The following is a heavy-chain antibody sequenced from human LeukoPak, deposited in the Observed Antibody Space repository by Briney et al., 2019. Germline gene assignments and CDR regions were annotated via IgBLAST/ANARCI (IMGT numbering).Heavy chain of an antibody. D-gene: IGHD1-14*01. J-gene: IGHJ6*03. Sequence: SETLSLTCTVSGGSISSYYWSWIRQPPGKGLEWIGYIYYSGSTNYNPSLKSRVTISVDTSKNQFSLKLSSVTAADTAVYYCARGGRNHKYYYYYMDVWGKGTTVTISS. CDR1: GGSISSYY. CDR2: IYYSGST. CDR3: ARGGRNHKYYYYYMDV. V-gene: IGHV4-59*12.